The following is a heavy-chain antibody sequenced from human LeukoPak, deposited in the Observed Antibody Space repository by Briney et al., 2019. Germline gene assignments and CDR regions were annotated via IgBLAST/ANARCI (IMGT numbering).Heavy chain of an antibody. CDR3: AKGRSSGLFDY. CDR1: GFTFDDYA. D-gene: IGHD6-19*01. J-gene: IGHJ4*02. V-gene: IGHV3-9*01. Sequence: GRSLRLSCAASGFTFDDYAMHWVRQAPGKGLVWDSGISWNSGSIGYADSVKGRFTISRDNAKNSLYLQMNSLRAEDTALYYCAKGRSSGLFDYWGQGTLVTVSS. CDR2: ISWNSGSI.